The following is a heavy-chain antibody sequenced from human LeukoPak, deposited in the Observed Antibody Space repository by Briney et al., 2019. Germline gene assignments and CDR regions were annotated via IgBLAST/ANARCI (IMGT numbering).Heavy chain of an antibody. D-gene: IGHD5-18*01. CDR2: ISGSGGST. Sequence: GGSLRLSCAASGFTFSSYAMSWVRQAPGKGLEWVSAISGSGGSTYYADSVKGRFTISRDNSKNTLYLQMNSLRVEDTAFYYCARDLAYSRLDYWGQGMLVTVSS. J-gene: IGHJ4*02. CDR3: ARDLAYSRLDY. V-gene: IGHV3-23*01. CDR1: GFTFSSYA.